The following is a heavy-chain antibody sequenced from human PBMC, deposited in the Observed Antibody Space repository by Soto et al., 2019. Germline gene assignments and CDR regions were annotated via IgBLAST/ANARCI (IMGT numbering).Heavy chain of an antibody. V-gene: IGHV4-31*03. J-gene: IGHJ4*02. CDR2: RSYSGST. CDR3: ARGRKYYDFWSGYSHPRYYFNY. Sequence: TSETLSLTCTVSGGSIGSGDYYCSWVRQHPGKGLEWIGDRSYSGSTYYNPSLKSRVTIAVDTSKSQFSLRLSSVTAADTAVYYCARGRKYYDFWSGYSHPRYYFNYWGQGTLVTVSS. D-gene: IGHD3-3*01. CDR1: GGSIGSGDYY.